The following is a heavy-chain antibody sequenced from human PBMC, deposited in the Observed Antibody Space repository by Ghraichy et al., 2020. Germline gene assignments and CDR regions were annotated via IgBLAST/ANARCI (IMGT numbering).Heavy chain of an antibody. CDR1: GFTFGSSW. CDR3: VRSNGYLDY. Sequence: GGSLRLSCAASGFTFGSSWMHWVRQAPGKGLVWVSHISSDEGTTNYADSVKGRFTISRDNAKNTLYLQMNSLRAEDTALYYCVRSNGYLDYWGQGTLVTVSS. D-gene: IGHD3-22*01. CDR2: ISSDEGTT. V-gene: IGHV3-74*01. J-gene: IGHJ4*02.